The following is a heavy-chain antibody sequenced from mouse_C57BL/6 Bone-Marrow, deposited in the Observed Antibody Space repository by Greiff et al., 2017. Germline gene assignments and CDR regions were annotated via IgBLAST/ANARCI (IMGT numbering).Heavy chain of an antibody. Sequence: VKLVESGAELARPGASVKLSCKASAYTFTRYGISWVPQRTGQCLVWIGEIYPRSGSTYYNEMFTGKATLTAYKCSSTAYMELRRLTSEDSAVCFCARLEDYDGGPNWGQGTLVTVSA. V-gene: IGHV1-81*01. CDR2: IYPRSGST. D-gene: IGHD2-4*01. CDR3: ARLEDYDGGPN. CDR1: AYTFTRYG. J-gene: IGHJ3*01.